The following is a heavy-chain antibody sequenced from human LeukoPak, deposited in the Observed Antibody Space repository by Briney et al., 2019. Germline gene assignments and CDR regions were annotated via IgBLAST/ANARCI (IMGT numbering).Heavy chain of an antibody. J-gene: IGHJ3*02. Sequence: SETLSLTCTVSGGSISSYYWSWIRQPPGKGLEWIGYIYYSGSTNYNPSLKSRVTISVDTSKNQFSLKLSSVTAADTAVYYCARDGYSSGYCSSTSCPMYDAFDIWGQGTMVTVSS. CDR2: IYYSGST. CDR3: ARDGYSSGYCSSTSCPMYDAFDI. CDR1: GGSISSYY. V-gene: IGHV4-59*01. D-gene: IGHD2-2*01.